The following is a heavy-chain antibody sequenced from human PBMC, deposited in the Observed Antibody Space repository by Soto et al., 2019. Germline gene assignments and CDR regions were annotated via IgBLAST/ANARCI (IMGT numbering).Heavy chain of an antibody. D-gene: IGHD4-17*01. Sequence: QVQLVESGGGVVQPGRSLRLSCAASGFIFSDYGMHWVRQAPGKGLEWVAIIWYDGSDKYHTDSVKGRFTISRDNSKNTLYLQMNSLRAEDTAVYYCARDSTTTVTTRIPDYWGQGTLVTVSS. V-gene: IGHV3-33*01. CDR3: ARDSTTTVTTRIPDY. J-gene: IGHJ4*02. CDR2: IWYDGSDK. CDR1: GFIFSDYG.